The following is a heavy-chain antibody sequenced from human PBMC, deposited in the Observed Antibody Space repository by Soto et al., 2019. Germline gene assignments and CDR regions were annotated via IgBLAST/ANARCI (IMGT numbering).Heavy chain of an antibody. D-gene: IGHD2-2*01. CDR3: ARSQGSSTSLEIYYYYYYGMDV. J-gene: IGHJ6*02. Sequence: QVQLVQSGAEVKKPGASVKVSCKASGGTFGSYAISWVRQAPGQGLECMGGIIPIPGTANYAQKFQGRVTIAADESTSTAYMELSSLRSEDSAVYYCARSQGSSTSLEIYYYYYYGMDVWGPGTTVTVSS. V-gene: IGHV1-69*01. CDR2: IIPIPGTA. CDR1: GGTFGSYA.